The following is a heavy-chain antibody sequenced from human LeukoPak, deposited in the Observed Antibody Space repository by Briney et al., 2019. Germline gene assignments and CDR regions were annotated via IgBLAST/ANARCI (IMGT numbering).Heavy chain of an antibody. Sequence: GGSLRLSCAASGFTFSSYWMSWVRQAPGKGLEWVANIKQDGSEKYYVDSVKGRFTISRDNAKNSLYLQMNSLRAEDTAVYYCARRDLIRGVILLDYWGQGTLVTVSS. CDR3: ARRDLIRGVILLDY. CDR1: GFTFSSYW. CDR2: IKQDGSEK. J-gene: IGHJ4*02. D-gene: IGHD3-10*01. V-gene: IGHV3-7*05.